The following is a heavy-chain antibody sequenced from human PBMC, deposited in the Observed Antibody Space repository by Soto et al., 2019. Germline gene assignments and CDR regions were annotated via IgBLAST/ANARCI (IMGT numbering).Heavy chain of an antibody. Sequence: EVQLVESGGGLAQPGGSLRLSCAASGFTFSDYGVTWVRQAPGKGLEWISYISSGRDTIYHADSVKGRFTISRDDAKETLFLQMNSLRDEDPAVYYCTRVSRTWEDDYWGRGTLVTVSS. V-gene: IGHV3-48*02. CDR1: GFTFSDYG. D-gene: IGHD1-26*01. CDR3: TRVSRTWEDDY. CDR2: ISSGRDTI. J-gene: IGHJ4*02.